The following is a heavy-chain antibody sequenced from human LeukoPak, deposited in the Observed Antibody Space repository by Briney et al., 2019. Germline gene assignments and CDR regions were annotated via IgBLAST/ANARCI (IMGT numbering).Heavy chain of an antibody. CDR1: GGSVSSSSYY. V-gene: IGHV4-39*07. Sequence: SETLSLTCTVSGGSVSSSSYYWGWIRQPPGKGLEWIGSIYYSGSTYYNPSLKSRVTISVDTSKNQFSLKLSSVTAADTAVYYCARDGIWGQGTLVTVSS. J-gene: IGHJ4*02. CDR2: IYYSGST. D-gene: IGHD1-14*01. CDR3: ARDGI.